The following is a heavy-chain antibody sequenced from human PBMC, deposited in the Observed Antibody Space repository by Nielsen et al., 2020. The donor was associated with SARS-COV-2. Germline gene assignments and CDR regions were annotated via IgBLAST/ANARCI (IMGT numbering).Heavy chain of an antibody. CDR3: ARLIFDQFSSWDSYYFDY. V-gene: IGHV1-18*04. D-gene: IGHD6-13*01. CDR2: INAGNGNT. CDR1: GFTFSYHQ. J-gene: IGHJ4*02. Sequence: GESLKISCAASGFTFSYHQMSGVRQAPGQRLEWMGWINAGNGNTNYAQKLQGRVTMTTDTSTSTAYMELRSLRSDDTAVYYCARLIFDQFSSWDSYYFDYWGQGTLVTVSS.